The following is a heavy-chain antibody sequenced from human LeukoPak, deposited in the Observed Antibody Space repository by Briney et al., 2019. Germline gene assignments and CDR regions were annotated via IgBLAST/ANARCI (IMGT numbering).Heavy chain of an antibody. J-gene: IGHJ4*02. CDR2: IYHTGST. CDR3: ARDRGTTGYYYLDS. CDR1: GGLITEYY. D-gene: IGHD1-26*01. V-gene: IGHV4-59*01. Sequence: PSETLSLTCSVSGGLITEYYWSWIRQPPGKGLEWIGYIYHTGSTNYSPSLKSRVTMSVDASRNQFSLKLVSVTAADTAVYYCARDRGTTGYYYLDSWGQGILVTVSS.